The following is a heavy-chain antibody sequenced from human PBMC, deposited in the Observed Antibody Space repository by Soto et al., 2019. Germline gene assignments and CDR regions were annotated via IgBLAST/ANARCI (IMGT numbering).Heavy chain of an antibody. CDR1: GFTFSSDG. CDR3: VSDRGYGHASVPYS. V-gene: IGHV3-30*03. J-gene: IGHJ4*02. CDR2: ISYDGGLQ. D-gene: IGHD5-18*01. Sequence: QAQLVEAGGGVVQPGRSLRLSCAASGFTFSSDGMHWVRQAPGTGLGWVAVISYDGGLQHYADSVKGRFTISRDNSKNMVLLQMNSLRAEDTAVYYCVSDRGYGHASVPYSWGQGTLVSVSS.